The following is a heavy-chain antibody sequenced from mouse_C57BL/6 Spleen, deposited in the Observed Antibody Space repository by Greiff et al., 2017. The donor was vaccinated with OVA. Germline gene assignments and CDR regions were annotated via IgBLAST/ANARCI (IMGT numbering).Heavy chain of an antibody. CDR2: ISSGGDYI. J-gene: IGHJ2*01. CDR3: TRDRGYYVDY. CDR1: GFTFSSYA. Sequence: EVKLVESGAGLVKPGGSLKLSCAASGFTFSSYAMSWVRQTPEKRLEWVAYISSGGDYIYYADTVKGRFTISRDNARNTLYLQMSSLKSEDTAMYYCTRDRGYYVDYWGQGTTLTVSS. V-gene: IGHV5-9-1*02. D-gene: IGHD1-1*02.